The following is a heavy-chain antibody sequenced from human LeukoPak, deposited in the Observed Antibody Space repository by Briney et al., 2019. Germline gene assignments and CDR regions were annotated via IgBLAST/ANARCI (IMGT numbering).Heavy chain of an antibody. CDR1: GYTFTGYY. V-gene: IGHV1-2*02. CDR2: INPNSGGT. CDR3: ARGDCSSTSCYFYNWFDP. D-gene: IGHD2-2*01. J-gene: IGHJ5*02. Sequence: ASVKVPCKASGYTFTGYYMHWVRQAPGQGLEWMGWINPNSGGTNYAQKFQGRVTMTRDTSISTAYMELSRLRSDDTAVYYCARGDCSSTSCYFYNWFDPWGQGTLVTVSS.